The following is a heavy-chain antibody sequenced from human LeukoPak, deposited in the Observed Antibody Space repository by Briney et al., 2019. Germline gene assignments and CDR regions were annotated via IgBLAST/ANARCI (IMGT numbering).Heavy chain of an antibody. CDR3: ARDVTGTQFDY. V-gene: IGHV3-21*01. CDR1: GFTFSSYW. J-gene: IGHJ4*02. D-gene: IGHD1-20*01. Sequence: GGSLRLSCAASGFTFSSYWMSWVRQAPGKGLEWVSSISSSSSYIYYADSVKGRFTISRDNAKNSLYLQMNSLRAEDTAVYYCARDVTGTQFDYWGQGTLVTVSS. CDR2: ISSSSSYI.